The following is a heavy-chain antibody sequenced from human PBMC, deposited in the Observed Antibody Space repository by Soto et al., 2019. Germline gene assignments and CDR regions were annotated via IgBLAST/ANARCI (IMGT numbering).Heavy chain of an antibody. CDR3: AREASNFYYYYGMDV. CDR2: IYSGGST. V-gene: IGHV3-53*01. J-gene: IGHJ6*02. CDR1: GFTVSSNY. Sequence: GGSLRLSCAASGFTVSSNYMSWVRQAPGKGLEWVSVIYSGGSTYYADSVKGRFTISRDNSKNTLYLQMNSLRAEDTAVYYCAREASNFYYYYGMDVWGQGTKVTVS.